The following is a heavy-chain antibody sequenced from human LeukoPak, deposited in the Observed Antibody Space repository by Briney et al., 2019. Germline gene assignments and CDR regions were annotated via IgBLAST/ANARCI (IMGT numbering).Heavy chain of an antibody. CDR2: IYYSGST. CDR3: ARAGWNWFDP. Sequence: SETLSLTCTVSGGSISSYYWSWIRQPPGKGLEWIGYIYYSGSTNYNPSLKGRVTISVDTSKNQFSLKLSSVTAADTAVYYCARAGWNWFDPWGQGTLVTVSS. J-gene: IGHJ5*02. CDR1: GGSISSYY. V-gene: IGHV4-59*01. D-gene: IGHD2-15*01.